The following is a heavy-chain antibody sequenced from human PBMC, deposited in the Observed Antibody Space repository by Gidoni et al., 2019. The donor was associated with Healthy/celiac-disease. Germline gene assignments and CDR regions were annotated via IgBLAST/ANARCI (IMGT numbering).Heavy chain of an antibody. V-gene: IGHV3-21*01. CDR1: GFTFSSYS. CDR2: ISSSSSYI. J-gene: IGHJ3*02. CDR3: GPYGAGAFDI. D-gene: IGHD6-19*01. Sequence: SCAASGFTFSSYSMNWVRQAPGKGLECVSSISSSSSYIYYADSVKGRFTISRDNAKNSLYLQMNSLRAEDTAVYYCGPYGAGAFDIWGQGTMVTVSS.